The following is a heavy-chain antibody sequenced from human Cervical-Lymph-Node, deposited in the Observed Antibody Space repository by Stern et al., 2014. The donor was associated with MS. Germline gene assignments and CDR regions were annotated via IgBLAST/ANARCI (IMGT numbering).Heavy chain of an antibody. V-gene: IGHV3-30*01. CDR3: ARPEDYGDFDY. CDR1: GLTFKHNA. Sequence: VQLVESGRGVVQPGRTLRLACAASGLTFKHNALHWVRQAPGQGPEWVAVISYDGRDKYYSASVNGRFTISRDNSKNTAYLQMNSLRLEDTGVYYCARPEDYGDFDYWGQGTLVTVSS. J-gene: IGHJ4*02. CDR2: ISYDGRDK. D-gene: IGHD4-17*01.